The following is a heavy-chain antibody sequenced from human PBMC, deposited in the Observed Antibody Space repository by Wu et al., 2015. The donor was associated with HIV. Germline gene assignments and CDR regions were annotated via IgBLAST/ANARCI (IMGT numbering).Heavy chain of an antibody. Sequence: QVQLVQSGAEVKKPGASVKVSCDIFGYTYSDYYIHWVRQAPGQGFVWMGWINPKSGGTNYAQKFQGRVTLARDMSRRTVSLELTKLRSDDTAIYYCARVMTTSIEDDAFDIWGQGTLVTVSS. CDR3: ARVMTTSIEDDAFDI. V-gene: IGHV1-2*02. J-gene: IGHJ3*02. CDR2: INPKSGGT. D-gene: IGHD4-11*01. CDR1: GYTYSDYY.